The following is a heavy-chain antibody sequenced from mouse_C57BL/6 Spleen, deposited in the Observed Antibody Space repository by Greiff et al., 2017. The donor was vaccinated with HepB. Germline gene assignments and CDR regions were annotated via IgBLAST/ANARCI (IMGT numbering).Heavy chain of an antibody. V-gene: IGHV1-75*01. D-gene: IGHD1-1*01. CDR2: IFPGSGST. CDR1: GYTFTDYY. Sequence: VHLVESGPELVKPGASVKISCKASGYTFTDYYINWVKQRPGQGLEWIGWIFPGSGSTYYNEKFKGKATLTVDKSSSTAYMLLSSLTSEDSAVYFCARSDYYGSSYEDWWYFDVWGTGTTVTVSS. CDR3: ARSDYYGSSYEDWWYFDV. J-gene: IGHJ1*03.